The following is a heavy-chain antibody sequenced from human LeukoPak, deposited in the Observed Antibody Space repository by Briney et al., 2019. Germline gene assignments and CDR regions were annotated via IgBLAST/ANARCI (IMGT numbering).Heavy chain of an antibody. J-gene: IGHJ3*02. CDR1: GGSFSGYY. D-gene: IGHD3-10*01. Sequence: SETLSLTCAVYGGSFSGYYWSWIRQPPGKGLEWIGEINHSGSTNYNPSHKSRVTISVDTSKNQFSLKLSSVTAADTAVYYCARGLDYYGSGSYDGLGAFDIWGQGTMVTVSS. V-gene: IGHV4-34*01. CDR2: INHSGST. CDR3: ARGLDYYGSGSYDGLGAFDI.